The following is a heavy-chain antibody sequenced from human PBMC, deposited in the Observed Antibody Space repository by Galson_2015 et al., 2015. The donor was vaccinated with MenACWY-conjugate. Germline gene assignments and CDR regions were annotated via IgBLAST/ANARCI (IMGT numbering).Heavy chain of an antibody. Sequence: SLRLSCAPSGLTLSNVWMSWVRQAPGKGLEWVARIKCRTDGGTTDYATPVKGRFTILRDDSAKTLYLQMNSLKIEDTAMYFCTRDRDVGGSRWWFDPWVQGTLVTVSS. D-gene: IGHD2-15*01. CDR1: GLTLSNVW. CDR3: TRDRDVGGSRWWFDP. J-gene: IGHJ5*02. V-gene: IGHV3-15*01. CDR2: IKCRTDGGTT.